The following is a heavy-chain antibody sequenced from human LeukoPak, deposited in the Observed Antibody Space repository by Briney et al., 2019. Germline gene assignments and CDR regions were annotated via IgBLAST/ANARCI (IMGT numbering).Heavy chain of an antibody. D-gene: IGHD3-22*01. Sequence: ASVKVSCKASGYTFTSYYMHWVRQAPGQGLEWMGIINPSGGSTSYAQKFQGRVTITTDESTSTAYMELSSLRSEDTAVYYCAREGSGDSSGYYYWGQGTLVTVSS. V-gene: IGHV1-46*01. J-gene: IGHJ4*02. CDR1: GYTFTSYY. CDR3: AREGSGDSSGYYY. CDR2: INPSGGST.